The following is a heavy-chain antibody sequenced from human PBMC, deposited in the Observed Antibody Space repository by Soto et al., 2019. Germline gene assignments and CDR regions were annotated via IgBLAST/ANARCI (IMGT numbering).Heavy chain of an antibody. CDR3: AGWLLLPRYFDY. CDR1: GGSISSGDYY. CDR2: IYYSGST. V-gene: IGHV4-30-4*01. D-gene: IGHD3-22*01. J-gene: IGHJ4*02. Sequence: SETLSLTCTVSGGSISSGDYYWSWIRQPPGKGLEWIGYIYYSGSTYYNPSLKSRVTISVDTSKNQFSLKLSSVTAADTAVYYCAGWLLLPRYFDYWGQGTLVTVSS.